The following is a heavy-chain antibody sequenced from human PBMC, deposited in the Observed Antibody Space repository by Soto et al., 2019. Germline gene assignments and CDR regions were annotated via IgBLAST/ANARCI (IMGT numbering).Heavy chain of an antibody. CDR2: ISHDGSSK. CDR3: AKDVYESKDGYNCANYYYVMDV. J-gene: IGHJ6*02. Sequence: QVQLVESGGGVVQPGGSLRLSCAASGLTFSGCGMHWVRQAPGKGLEWVAVISHDGSSKDYADSVKGRLTISRDNSKKDLYLLMNSLRLEDVAVYYWAKDVYESKDGYNCANYYYVMDVWGQGAMVTVSS. D-gene: IGHD3-22*01. V-gene: IGHV3-30*18. CDR1: GLTFSGCG.